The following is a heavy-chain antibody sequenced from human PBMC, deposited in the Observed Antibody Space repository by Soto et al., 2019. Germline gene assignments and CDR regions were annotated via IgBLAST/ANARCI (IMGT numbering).Heavy chain of an antibody. CDR2: MNPNSGNT. J-gene: IGHJ6*02. CDR3: ARGDYYDSSGYSPGGMDV. V-gene: IGHV1-8*02. D-gene: IGHD3-22*01. CDR1: GSTFPGYY. Sequence: ASGKVSCKASGSTFPGYYMNLMRQAPVQVLEWMGWMNPNSGNTGYAQKFQGRVTMTRNTSISTAYMELSSLRSEDTAVYYCARGDYYDSSGYSPGGMDVWGQGTTVTVSS.